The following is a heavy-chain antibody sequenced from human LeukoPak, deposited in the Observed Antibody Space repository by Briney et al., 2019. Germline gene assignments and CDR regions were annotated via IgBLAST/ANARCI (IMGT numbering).Heavy chain of an antibody. Sequence: PSETLSLTCTVSGGSISSYYWSWIRQPPGKGLEWIGYIYYSGSTNYNPSLKSRVTISVDTSKNQFSLKLSSVTAADMAVYYCAREGEYYDFWSGYYRAIDYWGQGTLVTVSS. CDR1: GGSISSYY. CDR3: AREGEYYDFWSGYYRAIDY. CDR2: IYYSGST. V-gene: IGHV4-59*01. D-gene: IGHD3-3*01. J-gene: IGHJ4*02.